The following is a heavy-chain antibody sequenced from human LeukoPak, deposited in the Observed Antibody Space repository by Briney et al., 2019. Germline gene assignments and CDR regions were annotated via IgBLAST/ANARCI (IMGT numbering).Heavy chain of an antibody. J-gene: IGHJ4*02. Sequence: SETLSLTCTVSGGSISSYYWSWIRQPPGKGLEWIGYIYYSGSTNYNPSLKSRVTISVDTSKNQFSLKLSSVTAADTAVYYCARAGRIKDSSSPFDYWGQGTLVTVSS. CDR2: IYYSGST. CDR1: GGSISSYY. D-gene: IGHD6-6*01. V-gene: IGHV4-59*01. CDR3: ARAGRIKDSSSPFDY.